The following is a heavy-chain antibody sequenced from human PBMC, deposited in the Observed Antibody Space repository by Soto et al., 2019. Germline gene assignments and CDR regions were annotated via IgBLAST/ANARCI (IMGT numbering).Heavy chain of an antibody. Sequence: QVQLVQSGAEVKKPGSSVKVSCKASGGTFSSYAISWVRQAPGQGLEWMGGIIPIFGTANYAQKFQGRVTITADESTSTAYMELSSLRSEDTAVYYCASGDYYDSSGYYGPFYYYGMDVWGQGTTVTVSS. CDR1: GGTFSSYA. V-gene: IGHV1-69*12. D-gene: IGHD3-22*01. J-gene: IGHJ6*02. CDR2: IIPIFGTA. CDR3: ASGDYYDSSGYYGPFYYYGMDV.